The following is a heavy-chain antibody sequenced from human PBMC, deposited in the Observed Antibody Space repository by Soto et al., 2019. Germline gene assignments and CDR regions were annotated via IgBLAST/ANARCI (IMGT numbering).Heavy chain of an antibody. V-gene: IGHV3-30-3*01. D-gene: IGHD3-16*01. Sequence: QVQLVESGGGVVQPGRSLRLSCAASGFTFSSYAMHWVRQAPGKGLEWVAVISYDGSNKYYADSVKGRFTISRDNSKNTLYLQMNSLRAEDTAVYYCARDEGGRTRGVGAFDIWGQGTMVTVSS. J-gene: IGHJ3*02. CDR1: GFTFSSYA. CDR3: ARDEGGRTRGVGAFDI. CDR2: ISYDGSNK.